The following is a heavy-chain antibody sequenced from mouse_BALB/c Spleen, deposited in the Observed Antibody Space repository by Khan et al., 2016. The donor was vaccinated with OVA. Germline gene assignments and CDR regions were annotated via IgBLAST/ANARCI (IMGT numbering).Heavy chain of an antibody. J-gene: IGHJ4*01. D-gene: IGHD2-10*01. CDR3: TRPPYFSYVKVY. Sequence: QIQLVQSGPELKKPGETVKISCKASGYTFTNYGMNWVKQAPGKGLKWMGWINTYTGEPTYADDFKGRFAFSLETSASTAYLQINNLKNEETATYFCTRPPYFSYVKVYWGQGTSVTVSS. CDR2: INTYTGEP. V-gene: IGHV9-3-1*01. CDR1: GYTFTNYG.